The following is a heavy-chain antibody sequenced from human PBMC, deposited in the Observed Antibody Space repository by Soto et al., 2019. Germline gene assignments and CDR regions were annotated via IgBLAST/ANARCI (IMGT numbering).Heavy chain of an antibody. Sequence: ASVKVSCKASGYTFTSYGISWVRQAPGQGLEWMGWISAYNGNTNYAQKLQGRVTMTTDTSTSTAYMELRSLRSDDTAVNYCARVLPPFDGLSDYYYYCGMGVWGQGTTGSAP. CDR1: GYTFTSYG. CDR2: ISAYNGNT. CDR3: ARVLPPFDGLSDYYYYCGMGV. V-gene: IGHV1-18*04. D-gene: IGHD3-9*01. J-gene: IGHJ6*02.